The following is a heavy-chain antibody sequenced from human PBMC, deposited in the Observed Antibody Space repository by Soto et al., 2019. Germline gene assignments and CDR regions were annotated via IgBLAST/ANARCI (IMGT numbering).Heavy chain of an antibody. CDR3: ARRDYGDYEGFDY. CDR1: GGSISSYTYY. D-gene: IGHD4-17*01. V-gene: IGHV4-39*01. CDR2: IYYSGTT. Sequence: QLQLQESGPGLVKPSETLSLTCTVSGGSISSYTYYWGWIRQPPGKALEWIGTIYYSGTTYYNPSRKSRVTISVDTSKNQFSLRLSSVTAADTALYCCARRDYGDYEGFDYWGQGTLVTVSS. J-gene: IGHJ4*02.